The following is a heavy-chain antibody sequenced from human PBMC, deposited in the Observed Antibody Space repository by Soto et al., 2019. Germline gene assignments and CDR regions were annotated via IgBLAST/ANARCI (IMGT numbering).Heavy chain of an antibody. CDR1: GYTFASYG. CDR2: ISAYNGNT. Sequence: ASVKVSCKASGYTFASYGIIWVRQAPGQGLEWLGWISAYNGNTNYAQKLQGRVTMTTDTSTNTAYMELRSLRSDDTAVYYCARDLRYYANQFEYWGQGTLVTVSS. V-gene: IGHV1-18*01. D-gene: IGHD2-2*01. J-gene: IGHJ4*02. CDR3: ARDLRYYANQFEY.